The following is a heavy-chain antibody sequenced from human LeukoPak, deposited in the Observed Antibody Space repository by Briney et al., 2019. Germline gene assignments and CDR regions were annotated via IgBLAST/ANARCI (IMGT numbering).Heavy chain of an antibody. Sequence: SETLSLTCTVSGGSISSHYWSWIRQPPGKGLEWIGYIYYSGSTNYNPSLKSRVTISVDTSKNQFSLKLSSVTAADTAVYYCARDGVAYGASWWFDPWGQGTLVTVSS. CDR2: IYYSGST. J-gene: IGHJ5*02. V-gene: IGHV4-59*11. CDR3: ARDGVAYGASWWFDP. CDR1: GGSISSHY. D-gene: IGHD4/OR15-4a*01.